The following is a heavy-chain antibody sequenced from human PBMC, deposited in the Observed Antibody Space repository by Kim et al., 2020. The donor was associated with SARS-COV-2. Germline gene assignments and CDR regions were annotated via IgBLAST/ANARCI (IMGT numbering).Heavy chain of an antibody. CDR3: ARNYDPFDH. J-gene: IGHJ4*02. Sequence: GTKYGQKFQGRVIMTRDMSTNAAYMGLTGLTYDDTAVYYCARNYDPFDHWGQGTLVTVSS. CDR2: GT. D-gene: IGHD5-12*01. V-gene: IGHV1-2*02.